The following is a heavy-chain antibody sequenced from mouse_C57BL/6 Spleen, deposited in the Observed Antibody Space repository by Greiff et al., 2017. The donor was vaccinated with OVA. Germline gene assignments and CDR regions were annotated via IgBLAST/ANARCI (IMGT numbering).Heavy chain of an antibody. V-gene: IGHV1-54*01. CDR1: GYAFTNYL. D-gene: IGHD1-1*02. CDR2: INPGSGGT. CDR3: ARGGGRYYCDY. J-gene: IGHJ2*01. Sequence: QVQLQQSGAELVRPGTSVKVSCKASGYAFTNYLIEWVKQRPGQGLEWIGVINPGSGGTNYNEKFKGKATLTADKSSSTAYMQRSSLTSEDSAVYFCARGGGRYYCDYWGQGTTLTVSS.